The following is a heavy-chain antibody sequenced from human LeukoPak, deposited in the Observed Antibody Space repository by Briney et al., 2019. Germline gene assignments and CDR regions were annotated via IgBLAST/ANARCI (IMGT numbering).Heavy chain of an antibody. J-gene: IGHJ4*02. CDR2: INHSGST. D-gene: IGHD3-22*01. CDR3: ARARYYYDSSGCDY. CDR1: GGSFSGYY. V-gene: IGHV4-34*01. Sequence: PSETLSLTCAVYGGSFSGYYWSWIRQPPGKGLEWIGEINHSGSTNYNPSLKSRVTISVDTSKNQFSLKLSSVTAADTAVYYCARARYYYDSSGCDYWGQGTLVTVSS.